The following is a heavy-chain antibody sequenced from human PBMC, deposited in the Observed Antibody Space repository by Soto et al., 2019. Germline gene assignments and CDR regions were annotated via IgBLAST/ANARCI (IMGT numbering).Heavy chain of an antibody. V-gene: IGHV3-30*18. J-gene: IGHJ4*02. Sequence: QVQLVESGGGVVQPGRSLRLSCAASGFTFSSYGMHWVRQAPGKGLEWVAVISYDGSNKYYADSVKGRFTISRDNSKNTLYLQMNSLRAEDTAVYSCAKDHRDGYNPDYWGQGTLVTVSS. CDR1: GFTFSSYG. D-gene: IGHD5-12*01. CDR3: AKDHRDGYNPDY. CDR2: ISYDGSNK.